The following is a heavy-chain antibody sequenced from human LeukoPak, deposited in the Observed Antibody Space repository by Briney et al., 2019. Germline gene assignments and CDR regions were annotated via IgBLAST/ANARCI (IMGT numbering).Heavy chain of an antibody. CDR3: ARVFSYYYDSSGYYYHDY. V-gene: IGHV4-39*07. D-gene: IGHD3-22*01. Sequence: NTSETLSLTCTVSGGSISSSSYYWGWIRQPPGKGLEWIGSIYYSGSTYYNPSLKSRVTISVDTSKNQFSLKLSSVTAADTAVYYCARVFSYYYDSSGYYYHDYWGQGTLVTVSS. J-gene: IGHJ4*02. CDR1: GGSISSSSYY. CDR2: IYYSGST.